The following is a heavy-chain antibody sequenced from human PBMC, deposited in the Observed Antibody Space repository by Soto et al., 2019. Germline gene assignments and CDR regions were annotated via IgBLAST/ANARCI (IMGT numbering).Heavy chain of an antibody. Sequence: SVKVSCTASGGTFSSYAISWVRQAPGQGLEWMGGIIPVFGTANYAQKFQGRVTITADESTSTAYMELSSLRSEDTAVYYCARAGIAAEYGMDVWGQGTTVTVSS. CDR3: ARAGIAAEYGMDV. CDR1: GGTFSSYA. CDR2: IIPVFGTA. V-gene: IGHV1-69*13. J-gene: IGHJ6*02. D-gene: IGHD6-13*01.